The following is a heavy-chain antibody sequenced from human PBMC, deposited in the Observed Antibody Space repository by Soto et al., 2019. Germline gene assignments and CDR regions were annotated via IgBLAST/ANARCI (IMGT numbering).Heavy chain of an antibody. CDR1: GFTFSNAW. J-gene: IGHJ6*02. D-gene: IGHD3-10*01. Sequence: GGSLRLSCAASGFTFSNAWMSWVRQAPGKGLEWVGRIKSKTDGGTTDYAAPVKGRFTISRDDSKNTLYLQMNSLKTEDTAVYYCTTDLDGGEYYYYYGMDVWGQGTTVTVSS. CDR2: IKSKTDGGTT. CDR3: TTDLDGGEYYYYYGMDV. V-gene: IGHV3-15*01.